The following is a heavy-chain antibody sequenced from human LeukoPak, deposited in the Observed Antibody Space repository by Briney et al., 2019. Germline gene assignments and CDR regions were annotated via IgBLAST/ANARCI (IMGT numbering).Heavy chain of an antibody. Sequence: GGSLRVSCAVSGFTFSSYAMSWVRQAPGKGLEWVSAISGSGGSTYYADSVKGRFTISRDNSKNTLYLQMNSLRAEDTAVYYCAKGGYSGSYYGLRFDYWGQGTLVTVSS. CDR3: AKGGYSGSYYGLRFDY. D-gene: IGHD1-26*01. J-gene: IGHJ4*02. CDR1: GFTFSSYA. V-gene: IGHV3-23*01. CDR2: ISGSGGST.